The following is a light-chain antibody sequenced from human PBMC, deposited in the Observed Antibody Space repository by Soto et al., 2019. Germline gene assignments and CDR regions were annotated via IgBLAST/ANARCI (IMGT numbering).Light chain of an antibody. V-gene: IGKV3-20*01. J-gene: IGKJ4*01. CDR1: QTVPNNY. CDR2: GAS. Sequence: EIVLTQSPGTLSLSAGDGVSLSCRASQTVPNNYLAWYQQKPDQGPRLLIFGASNRATGIPDRFGGSGSGTDFTLSISRLEPEDFAVYYCQQYGASPLTFGGGARLEVK. CDR3: QQYGASPLT.